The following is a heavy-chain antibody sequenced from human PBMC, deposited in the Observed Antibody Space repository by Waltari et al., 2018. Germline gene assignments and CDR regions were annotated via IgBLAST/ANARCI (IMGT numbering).Heavy chain of an antibody. D-gene: IGHD3-9*01. CDR3: AVARGNYDVLTGFPVDS. CDR2: ISETSSTT. Sequence: EERLVQSGGGLVQPGGSLRLSCEASGFSLIIYTMHWVRQGPGKGLEWVAYISETSSTTFYADSVRGRFSISRNNAKNSLSLQMVSLRGEDTAVYYCAVARGNYDVLTGFPVDSWGQGTLVTVSS. J-gene: IGHJ5*01. CDR1: GFSLIIYT. V-gene: IGHV3-48*01.